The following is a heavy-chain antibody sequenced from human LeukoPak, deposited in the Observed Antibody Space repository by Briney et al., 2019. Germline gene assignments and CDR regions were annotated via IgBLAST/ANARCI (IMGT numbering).Heavy chain of an antibody. CDR3: ARDSSWDIVVVPAAKVPLDY. V-gene: IGHV3-48*03. D-gene: IGHD2-2*01. CDR1: GFTFSSYE. Sequence: SGGSLRLSCAASGFTFSSYEMNWVRQAPGKGLEWVSYISSSGSTIYYADSVKGRFTISRDNAKNSLYLQMSSLRAEDTAVYYCARDSSWDIVVVPAAKVPLDYWGQGTLVTVSS. CDR2: ISSSGSTI. J-gene: IGHJ4*02.